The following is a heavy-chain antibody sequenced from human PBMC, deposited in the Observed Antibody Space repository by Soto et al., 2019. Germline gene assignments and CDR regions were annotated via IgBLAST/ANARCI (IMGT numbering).Heavy chain of an antibody. D-gene: IGHD6-13*01. CDR1: GFTFSSYA. J-gene: IGHJ6*01. CDR3: ARGSSSWSRANYYYYYGMDV. CDR2: ISYDGSNK. V-gene: IGHV3-30-3*01. Sequence: QVQLVESGGGVVQPGRSLRLSCAASGFTFSSYAMHWVRQAPGKGLEWVAVISYDGSNKYYADSVKGRFTISRDNSKNTLYLQMNSLRAEDTAVYYCARGSSSWSRANYYYYYGMDVW.